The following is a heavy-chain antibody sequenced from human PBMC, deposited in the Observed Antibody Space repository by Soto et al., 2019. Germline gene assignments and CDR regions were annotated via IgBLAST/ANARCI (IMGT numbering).Heavy chain of an antibody. CDR2: IYYSGST. CDR1: GGSISSYY. V-gene: IGHV4-59*01. D-gene: IGHD5-12*01. J-gene: IGHJ4*02. CDR3: ARGPKVRDGYRTYYFDY. Sequence: SETLSLTCTVSGGSISSYYGSWIRQPPGKGLEWIGYIYYSGSTNYNPSLKSRVTISVDTSKNQFSLKLSSVTAADTAVYYCARGPKVRDGYRTYYFDYWGQGTLVTVSS.